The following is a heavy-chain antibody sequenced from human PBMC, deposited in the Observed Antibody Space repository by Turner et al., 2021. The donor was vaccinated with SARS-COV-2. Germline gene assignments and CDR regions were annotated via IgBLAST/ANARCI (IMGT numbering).Heavy chain of an antibody. Sequence: QVQLVESGGGVVQPGRSLRLSCAASGFTFSNYAMHWVRQDPGKGLEWVVFISYDGSYKYYADSVKGRFTISRDNSKNTLYLQMNSLRAEDTAVYYCAREREDCSSSSCYEAYWGQGTLVTVSS. J-gene: IGHJ4*02. V-gene: IGHV3-30-3*01. D-gene: IGHD2-2*01. CDR2: ISYDGSYK. CDR1: GFTFSNYA. CDR3: AREREDCSSSSCYEAY.